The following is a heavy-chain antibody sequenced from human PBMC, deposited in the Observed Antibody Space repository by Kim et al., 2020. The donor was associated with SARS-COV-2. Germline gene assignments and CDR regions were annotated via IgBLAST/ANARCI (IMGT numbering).Heavy chain of an antibody. Sequence: QKFQGRVTITRDTSASTAYMELSSLRSEDTAVYYCARAIISSSPDYGMDVWGQGTTVTVSS. D-gene: IGHD6-6*01. J-gene: IGHJ6*02. CDR3: ARAIISSSPDYGMDV. V-gene: IGHV1-3*01.